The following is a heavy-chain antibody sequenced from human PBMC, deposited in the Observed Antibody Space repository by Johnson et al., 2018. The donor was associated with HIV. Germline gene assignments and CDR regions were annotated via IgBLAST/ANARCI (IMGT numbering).Heavy chain of an antibody. CDR2: IYSGGNT. V-gene: IGHV3-66*01. CDR1: GFTFDDHA. D-gene: IGHD6-6*01. CDR3: ARDRGSSSPAHAFDI. Sequence: VQLVESGGGLVQPGRSLRLSCAASGFTFDDHAMHWVRQAPGKGLEWVSVIYSGGNTYYADSVKGRFTISRDNSKNTLYLQMNSLRAEDTAVYYCARDRGSSSPAHAFDIWGQGTMVTVS. J-gene: IGHJ3*02.